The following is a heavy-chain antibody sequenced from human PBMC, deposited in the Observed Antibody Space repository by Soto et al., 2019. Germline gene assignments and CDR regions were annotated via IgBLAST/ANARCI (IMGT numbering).Heavy chain of an antibody. CDR1: ELTFRSYG. CDR2: ISSSSSTI. J-gene: IGHJ6*03. D-gene: IGHD2-2*01. Sequence: PGGSMRLSCEASELTFRSYGMSWVRQAPGKGLEWVSYISSSSSTIYYADSVKGRFTISRDNAKNSLYLQMNSLRAEDTAVYYCARVQGGYQLLWKGRAIDYMDVWGKGTTVTVSS. CDR3: ARVQGGYQLLWKGRAIDYMDV. V-gene: IGHV3-48*01.